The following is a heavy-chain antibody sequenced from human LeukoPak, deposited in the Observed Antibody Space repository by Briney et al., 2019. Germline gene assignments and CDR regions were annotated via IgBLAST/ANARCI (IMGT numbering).Heavy chain of an antibody. V-gene: IGHV3-23*01. CDR3: AKVNDSSGYYEKYYFDY. Sequence: GGSLRLSCAASGFTFSSYAMSWVRQAPGKGLEWVSAISGSGGSTYYADSVKGRFTISRDNSKNTLYLQMNSLRAEDTAVYYCAKVNDSSGYYEKYYFDYWGQGTLVTVSS. D-gene: IGHD3-22*01. CDR1: GFTFSSYA. J-gene: IGHJ4*02. CDR2: ISGSGGST.